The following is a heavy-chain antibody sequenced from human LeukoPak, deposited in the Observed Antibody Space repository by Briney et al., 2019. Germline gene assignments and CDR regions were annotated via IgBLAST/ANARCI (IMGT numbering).Heavy chain of an antibody. CDR3: ASHCGGDCYGAFDI. J-gene: IGHJ3*02. CDR2: INHSGST. Sequence: PSETLSLTCAVYGGSFSGYYWSWIRQPPGKGLEWIGEINHSGSTNYNPSLKSRVTISVDTSKNQFSLKLSSVTAADTAVYYCASHCGGDCYGAFDIWGQGTMVTVSS. V-gene: IGHV4-34*01. CDR1: GGSFSGYY. D-gene: IGHD2-21*02.